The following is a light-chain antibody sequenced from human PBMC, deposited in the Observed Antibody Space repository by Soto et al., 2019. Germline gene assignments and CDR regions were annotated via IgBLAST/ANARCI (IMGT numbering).Light chain of an antibody. J-gene: IGKJ3*01. CDR2: GAS. Sequence: EIVLTQSPGTLSLSPGERATLSCRASQSVSSSYLAWYQQKPGQAPRLLIYGASSRATGIPDRFSGSGSGTDITLTISRLEPEDFAVYYWQQYGSSPLFGPGTKVDIK. V-gene: IGKV3-20*01. CDR3: QQYGSSPL. CDR1: QSVSSSY.